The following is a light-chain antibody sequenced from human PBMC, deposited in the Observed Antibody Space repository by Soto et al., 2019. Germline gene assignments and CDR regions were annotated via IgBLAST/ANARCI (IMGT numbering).Light chain of an antibody. Sequence: EIVLTQSPATLSLSPGERATLSCRASQSVNRYLVWYQQKPGQAPRLLIFDASNRATGIPARFSGSGSGTDFTLTISSLEPEDFAVYYCQQRINWPFTFGPGTKVDIK. CDR2: DAS. J-gene: IGKJ3*01. CDR1: QSVNRY. V-gene: IGKV3-11*01. CDR3: QQRINWPFT.